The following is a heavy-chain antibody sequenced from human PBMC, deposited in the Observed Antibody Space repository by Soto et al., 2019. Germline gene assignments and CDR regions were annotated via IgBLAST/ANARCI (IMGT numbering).Heavy chain of an antibody. Sequence: ASVKVSCKASGGTFSSYAISWVRQAPGQGLEWMGGIIPIFGTANYAQKFQGRVTITADESTSTAYMELSSLRSEDTAVYYCAISVDTMIVGEDWGQGTMVTVSS. D-gene: IGHD3-22*01. J-gene: IGHJ3*01. CDR2: IIPIFGTA. CDR1: GGTFSSYA. V-gene: IGHV1-69*13. CDR3: AISVDTMIVGED.